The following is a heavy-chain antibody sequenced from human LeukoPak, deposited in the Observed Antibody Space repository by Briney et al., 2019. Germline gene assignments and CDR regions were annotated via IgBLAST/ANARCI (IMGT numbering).Heavy chain of an antibody. J-gene: IGHJ4*02. CDR3: VTDARLR. D-gene: IGHD4-17*01. CDR2: IKQDGNDK. CDR1: AFTLSSYY. Sequence: PGPSLRLSCPPAAFTLSSYYMSWVRLAPGKGLEWLANIKQDGNDKYYVDSVKGQFTISRDNAKNSLYLQMNSLRAEDTAEYYCVTDARLRWGQGTMVTVSS. V-gene: IGHV3-7*01.